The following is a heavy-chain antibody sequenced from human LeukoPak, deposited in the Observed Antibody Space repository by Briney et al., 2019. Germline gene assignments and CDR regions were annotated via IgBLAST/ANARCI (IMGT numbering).Heavy chain of an antibody. V-gene: IGHV3-30*18. J-gene: IGHJ4*02. Sequence: GGSLRLSCAASGFTFSSYGMHWVRQAPGKGLEWVAVISYDGGNKYYADSVKGRFTISRDNSKNTLYLQMNGLRAEDTAVYYCVKDYRGSEVMFEYWGPGTVVTVSS. CDR1: GFTFSSYG. CDR2: ISYDGGNK. CDR3: VKDYRGSEVMFEY. D-gene: IGHD3-16*01.